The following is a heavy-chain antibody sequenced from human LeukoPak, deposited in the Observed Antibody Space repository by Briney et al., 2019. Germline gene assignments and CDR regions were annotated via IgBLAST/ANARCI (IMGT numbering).Heavy chain of an antibody. CDR3: ARGHSEGYFDWFDP. CDR1: GFTFSSYA. J-gene: IGHJ5*02. V-gene: IGHV3-23*01. Sequence: PGGSLRLSCAASGFTFSSYAMSWVRQAPGKGLEWVSAISGSGGSTYYADSVKGRFTISRDNAKNSLYLQMNSLRAEDTAVYYCARGHSEGYFDWFDPWGQGTLVTVSS. CDR2: ISGSGGST. D-gene: IGHD6-13*01.